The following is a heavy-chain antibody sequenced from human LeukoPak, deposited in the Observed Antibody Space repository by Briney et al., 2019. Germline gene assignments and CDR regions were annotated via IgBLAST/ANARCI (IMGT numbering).Heavy chain of an antibody. J-gene: IGHJ4*02. D-gene: IGHD3-22*01. Sequence: SETLSLTCTVSGGSISSYYWSWIRQPPGKGLEWIGYIYYSGNTNYNPSLKSRVTISVDTSKNQFSLKLSSVTAADTAVYYCARDSGGYYYVNYWGQGTLVIVSS. CDR2: IYYSGNT. CDR1: GGSISSYY. CDR3: ARDSGGYYYVNY. V-gene: IGHV4-59*12.